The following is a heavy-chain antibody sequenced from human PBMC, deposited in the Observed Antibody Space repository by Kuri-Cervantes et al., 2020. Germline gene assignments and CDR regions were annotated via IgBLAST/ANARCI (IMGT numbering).Heavy chain of an antibody. V-gene: IGHV4-59*01. D-gene: IGHD3-9*01. J-gene: IGHJ4*02. Sequence: SETLSLTCTVSGGSISNYYWSWIRQPPGKGLEWIGYIYYSGSTNYNPSLKSRVTISVDTSKNQFSLKLSSVTAADTAVYYCARGTDYDILTGYFLPYFDYWGQGTLVTVSS. CDR3: ARGTDYDILTGYFLPYFDY. CDR1: GGSISNYY. CDR2: IYYSGST.